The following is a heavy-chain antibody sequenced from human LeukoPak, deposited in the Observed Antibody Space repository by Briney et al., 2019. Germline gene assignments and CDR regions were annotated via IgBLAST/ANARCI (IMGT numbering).Heavy chain of an antibody. Sequence: SVKVSCKASGFTFTSSAMQWVRQARGQRLEWIGWIVVGSGNTNYAQKFQERVTITRDMSTSTAYMELSSLRSEDTAVYYCAADHYYGSGSYYNRRYYYMDVWGKGTTVTVSS. J-gene: IGHJ6*03. D-gene: IGHD3-10*01. CDR2: IVVGSGNT. V-gene: IGHV1-58*02. CDR3: AADHYYGSGSYYNRRYYYMDV. CDR1: GFTFTSSA.